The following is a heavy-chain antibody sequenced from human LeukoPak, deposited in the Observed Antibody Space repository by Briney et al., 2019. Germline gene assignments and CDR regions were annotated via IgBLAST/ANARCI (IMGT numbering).Heavy chain of an antibody. Sequence: SETLSLTYTVSGGSISSGGYYWSWIRQHPGKGLEWIGYIYYSGSTYYNPSLKSRVTISVDTSKNQFSLKLSSVTAADTAVYYCARVRGYSYGFDYWGRGTLVTVSS. D-gene: IGHD5-18*01. CDR2: IYYSGST. J-gene: IGHJ4*02. V-gene: IGHV4-31*03. CDR3: ARVRGYSYGFDY. CDR1: GGSISSGGYY.